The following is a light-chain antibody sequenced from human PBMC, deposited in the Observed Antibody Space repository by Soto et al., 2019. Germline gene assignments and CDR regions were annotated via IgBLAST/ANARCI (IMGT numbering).Light chain of an antibody. V-gene: IGKV1-5*01. CDR3: QQYNRYPT. Sequence: DIQMTQSPSTLSASVGDRVTITCRASQSISSWLAWYQQKPGKAPKLLSYDASSLESGVPSRFSGSGSGTEFTLTLSSLQPDDFATYYCQQYNRYPTFGQGTKLEI. CDR1: QSISSW. CDR2: DAS. J-gene: IGKJ2*01.